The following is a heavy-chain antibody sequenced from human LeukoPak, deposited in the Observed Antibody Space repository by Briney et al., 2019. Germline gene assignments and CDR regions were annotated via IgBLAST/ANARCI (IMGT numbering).Heavy chain of an antibody. CDR3: ARGAQWELPSHFDY. D-gene: IGHD1-26*01. CDR1: GFTFSSYA. CDR2: ISSNGGST. J-gene: IGHJ4*02. V-gene: IGHV3-64*01. Sequence: GGSLRLSCAASGFTFSSYAMSWVRQAPGKGLEWVSAISSNGGSTYYANSVKGRFTISRDNSKNTLYLQMGSLRAEDMAVYYCARGAQWELPSHFDYWGQGTLVTVSS.